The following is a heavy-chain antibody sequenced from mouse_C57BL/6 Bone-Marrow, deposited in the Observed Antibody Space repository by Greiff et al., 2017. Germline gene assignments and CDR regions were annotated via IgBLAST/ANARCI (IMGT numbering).Heavy chain of an antibody. J-gene: IGHJ4*01. V-gene: IGHV1-74*01. CDR3: AIYSPTQAPPMDY. D-gene: IGHD3-2*02. CDR2: IHPSDSDT. Sequence: QVHVKQPGAELVKPGASVKVSCKASGYTFTSYWMHWVKQRPGQGLEWIGRIHPSDSDTNYNQKFKGKATLTVDKSSSTAYMQLSSLTSEDSAVYYCAIYSPTQAPPMDYWGQGTSVTVSS. CDR1: GYTFTSYW.